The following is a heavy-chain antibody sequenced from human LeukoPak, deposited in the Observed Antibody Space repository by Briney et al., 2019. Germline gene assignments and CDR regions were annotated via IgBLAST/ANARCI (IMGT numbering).Heavy chain of an antibody. CDR1: GYTFTSYD. Sequence: ASVKVSCKASGYTFTSYDINWVRQATGQGLEWMGWMNPNSGSTGYAQKFQGRVTMTRNTSISTAYMELSSLRSEDTAVYYYARALPLRYFDWLLNYYYYYGMDVWGQGTTVTVSS. CDR2: MNPNSGST. CDR3: ARALPLRYFDWLLNYYYYYGMDV. J-gene: IGHJ6*02. V-gene: IGHV1-8*01. D-gene: IGHD3-9*01.